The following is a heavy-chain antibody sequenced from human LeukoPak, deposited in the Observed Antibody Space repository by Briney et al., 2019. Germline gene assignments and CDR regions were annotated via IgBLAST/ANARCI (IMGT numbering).Heavy chain of an antibody. Sequence: GGSLRLSCAASGFTFSSYTINWVRQAPGKGLEWVSSITDNGGITYYADSVKGRFTISRDNSKNMLYLQMNSLRAEDTAVYYCTKGNIGYYFDYWGQGTLVTVSS. CDR1: GFTFSSYT. D-gene: IGHD2/OR15-2a*01. CDR2: ITDNGGIT. J-gene: IGHJ4*02. CDR3: TKGNIGYYFDY. V-gene: IGHV3-23*01.